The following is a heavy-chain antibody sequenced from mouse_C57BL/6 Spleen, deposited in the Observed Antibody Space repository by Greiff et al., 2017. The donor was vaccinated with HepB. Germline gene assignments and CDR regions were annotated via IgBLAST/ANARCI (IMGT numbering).Heavy chain of an antibody. CDR2: ISSGSSTI. CDR1: GFTFSDYG. Sequence: EVKLEESGGGLVKPGGSLKLSCAASGFTFSDYGMHWVRQAPEKGLEWVAYISSGSSTIYYADTVKGRFTISRDNAKNTLFLQMTSLRSEDTAMYYCAGYSSGPAWFAYWGQGTLVTVSA. V-gene: IGHV5-17*01. D-gene: IGHD3-2*02. CDR3: AGYSSGPAWFAY. J-gene: IGHJ3*01.